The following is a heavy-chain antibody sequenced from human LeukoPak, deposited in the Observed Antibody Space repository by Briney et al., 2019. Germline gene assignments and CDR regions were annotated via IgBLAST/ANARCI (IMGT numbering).Heavy chain of an antibody. CDR1: GYTFTGYF. V-gene: IGHV1-2*06. Sequence: ASVKVSCKASGYTFTGYFMHWVRQAPGQGLEWMGRINPNSGGTNYAQKFQGRVTMARDTSISTAYMELSSLTSDDTAVYYCARATYGSEFDPWSQGTLVTVSS. CDR2: INPNSGGT. D-gene: IGHD3-10*01. J-gene: IGHJ5*02. CDR3: ARATYGSEFDP.